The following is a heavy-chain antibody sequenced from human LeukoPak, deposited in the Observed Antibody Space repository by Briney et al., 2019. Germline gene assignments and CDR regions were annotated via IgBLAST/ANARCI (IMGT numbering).Heavy chain of an antibody. CDR1: GYAFPTYG. CDR2: ISAYNGNI. CDR3: ARDRMTTVTTFDY. J-gene: IGHJ4*02. Sequence: ASVKVSCKASGYAFPTYGISWVRQAPGQGPEWMGWISAYNGNINYAQKLQGRVTMTTDTSTSTAYMELRSLRSDDTAVYYCARDRMTTVTTFDYWGQGTLVTVSS. D-gene: IGHD4-17*01. V-gene: IGHV1-18*04.